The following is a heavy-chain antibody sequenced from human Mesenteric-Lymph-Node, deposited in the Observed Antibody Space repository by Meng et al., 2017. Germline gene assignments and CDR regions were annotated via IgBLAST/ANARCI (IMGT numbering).Heavy chain of an antibody. J-gene: IGHJ4*02. V-gene: IGHV4-59*01. CDR2: IYYSGST. CDR1: GGSISSYY. D-gene: IGHD3-22*01. Sequence: PETRSLNCTASGGSISSYYWSWIRQPPGKGLEWIGYIYYSGSTNYNPSLKSRVTISVDTSKNQFSLKLSSVTAADTAGYYCARDYYDSSGYYYFDYWGQGTLVTVSS. CDR3: ARDYYDSSGYYYFDY.